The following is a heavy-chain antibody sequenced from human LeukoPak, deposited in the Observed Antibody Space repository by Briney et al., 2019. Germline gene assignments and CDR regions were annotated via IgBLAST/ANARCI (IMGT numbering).Heavy chain of an antibody. D-gene: IGHD1-26*01. CDR2: IKPNSGGT. CDR1: GYTFTDSY. CDR3: TREPTDPNNISGGPTGWFDP. Sequence: GASVKVCCKASGYTFTDSYMHWVRQAPGQNFEWMGWIKPNSGGTHYAQRFKGRVTMTRDTSTSTAYMELLSLTSDDTAIYYCTREPTDPNNISGGPTGWFDPWGQGTLVTVSS. V-gene: IGHV1-2*02. J-gene: IGHJ5*02.